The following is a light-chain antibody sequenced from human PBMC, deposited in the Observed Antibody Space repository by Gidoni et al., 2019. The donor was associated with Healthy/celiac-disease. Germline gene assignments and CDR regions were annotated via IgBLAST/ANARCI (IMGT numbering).Light chain of an antibody. J-gene: IGLJ2*01. CDR3: QAWDSSIYVV. CDR1: KLGDKY. V-gene: IGLV3-1*01. CDR2: QDS. Sequence: SYELTQPPSVSVSPGQTASITCSVDKLGDKYACWYQQKPGQSPVLVIYQDSKRPSGIPERFSGSNSGNTATLTISGTQAMDEADYYCQAWDSSIYVVFGGGTKLTVL.